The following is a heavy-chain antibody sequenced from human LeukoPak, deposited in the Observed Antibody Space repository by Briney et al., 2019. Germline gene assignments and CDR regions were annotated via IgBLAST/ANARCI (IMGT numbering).Heavy chain of an antibody. CDR2: IYYSGST. V-gene: IGHV4-39*01. Sequence: SETLSLTCTVSGVSISSSSYYWGWIRQPPGKGLEWIGSIYYSGSTYYNPSLKSRVTISVDTSKNQFSLKLSSVTAADTAVYYCASDYYDSSGYQSGPHRSFDYWGQGTLVTVSS. CDR3: ASDYYDSSGYQSGPHRSFDY. CDR1: GVSISSSSYY. D-gene: IGHD3-22*01. J-gene: IGHJ4*02.